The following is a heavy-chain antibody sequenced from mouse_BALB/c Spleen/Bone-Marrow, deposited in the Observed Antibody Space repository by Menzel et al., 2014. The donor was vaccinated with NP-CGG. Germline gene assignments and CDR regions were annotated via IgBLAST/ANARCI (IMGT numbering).Heavy chain of an antibody. J-gene: IGHJ4*01. Sequence: QVQLQQSGAELARPGASVKLSRKASGYTFTSYWMQWVKQRPGQGLEWIGAIYPGDGDTRYTQKFKGKATLTADKSSSTAYMQLSSLASEDSAVYYCARYYYAMDYWGQGTSVTVSS. V-gene: IGHV1-87*01. CDR2: IYPGDGDT. CDR1: GYTFTSYW. CDR3: ARYYYAMDY.